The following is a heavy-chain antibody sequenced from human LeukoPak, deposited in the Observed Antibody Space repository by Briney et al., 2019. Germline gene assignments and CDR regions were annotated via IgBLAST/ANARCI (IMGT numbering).Heavy chain of an antibody. D-gene: IGHD6-13*01. Sequence: SSETLSLTCTVSGVSIISSNYYWGWFRQPPGKGLEWIASVFYTGSTRHNPPLKSRVTISVDTSKNEFSLNLSSVTAEDTAVYYCARRLGSSADGILKYYFDYWGQGTLVTVSS. CDR1: GVSIISSNYY. CDR2: VFYTGST. CDR3: ARRLGSSADGILKYYFDY. J-gene: IGHJ4*02. V-gene: IGHV4-39*01.